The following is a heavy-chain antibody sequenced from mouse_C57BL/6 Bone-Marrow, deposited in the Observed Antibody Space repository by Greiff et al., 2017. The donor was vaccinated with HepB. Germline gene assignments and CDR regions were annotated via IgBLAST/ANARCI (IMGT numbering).Heavy chain of an antibody. J-gene: IGHJ3*01. CDR3: ARVAYNY. D-gene: IGHD1-3*01. CDR2: IDPSDSYT. Sequence: VQLQQPGAELVKPGASVKLSCKASGYTFTSYWMQWVKQRPGQGLEWIGEIDPSDSYTNYNQKFKGKATLTVDTSSSTAYMQLSSLTSEDSAVYNGARVAYNYGGKGTLVTVSA. CDR1: GYTFTSYW. V-gene: IGHV1-50*01.